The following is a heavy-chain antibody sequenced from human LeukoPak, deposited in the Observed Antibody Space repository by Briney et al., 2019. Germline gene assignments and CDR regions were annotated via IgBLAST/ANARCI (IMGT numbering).Heavy chain of an antibody. J-gene: IGHJ4*02. D-gene: IGHD3-10*01. CDR2: INPNSGGT. V-gene: IGHV1-2*02. Sequence: ASVKVSCKASGYTFTGYYMHWVRQAPGQGLEWMGWINPNSGGTNYAQKFQGRVTMTRDTSISTAYMELSRLRSDDTAVYYCARDRKITMVRGVISFDYWGQGTLVTVSS. CDR3: ARDRKITMVRGVISFDY. CDR1: GYTFTGYY.